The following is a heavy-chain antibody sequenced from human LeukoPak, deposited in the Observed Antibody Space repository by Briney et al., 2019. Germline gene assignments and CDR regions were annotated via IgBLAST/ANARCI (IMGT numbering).Heavy chain of an antibody. Sequence: SETLSLTCTVSGGSINTANYYWGWLRQPPGKGLEWIGSIYYSETTYDNPSLKSRVTISIKTSKNQFSLRLSSVTASDTAVYYCARQRADYYYYYVDVWGEGTTVAVS. J-gene: IGHJ6*03. CDR3: ARQRADYYYYYVDV. V-gene: IGHV4-39*01. CDR1: GGSINTANYY. CDR2: IYYSETT.